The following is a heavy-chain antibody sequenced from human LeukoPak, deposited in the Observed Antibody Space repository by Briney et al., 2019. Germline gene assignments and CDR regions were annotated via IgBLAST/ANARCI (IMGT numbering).Heavy chain of an antibody. CDR1: GDSISSSSSC. D-gene: IGHD3-3*01. J-gene: IGHJ3*02. CDR2: IYYSGST. CDR3: AREVESQGRSLDI. V-gene: IGHV4-39*07. Sequence: PSETLSLTCTVSGDSISSSSSCWGWIRQPPGEGLEWIGSIYYSGSTYYNTSLKSRVTISVDTSKNQFSLRLNSVTAADTAVYYCAREVESQGRSLDIWGQGTMVTVSS.